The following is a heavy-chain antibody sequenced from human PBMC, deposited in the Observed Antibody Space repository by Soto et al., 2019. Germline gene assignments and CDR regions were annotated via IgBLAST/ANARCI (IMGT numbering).Heavy chain of an antibody. CDR1: GDSISDYY. CDR3: ARDLGIGSGAFDI. V-gene: IGHV4-59*01. D-gene: IGHD2-2*03. Sequence: QVQLQESGPGLVKPSETLSLTCKVSGDSISDYYWGWIRQSPGHGLEWIGYIYISGSTDSNPSLQSRATISIDPSKNQCSLTLKSVTAADTAVYYCARDLGIGSGAFDIWGPGTVVTVSS. J-gene: IGHJ3*02. CDR2: IYISGST.